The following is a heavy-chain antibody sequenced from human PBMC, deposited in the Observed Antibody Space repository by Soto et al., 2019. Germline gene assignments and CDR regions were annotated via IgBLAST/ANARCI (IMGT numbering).Heavy chain of an antibody. CDR1: GVTFGNYA. CDR2: IGGSGGDT. J-gene: IGHJ1*01. CDR3: ARCLGVGHCTNGLLQLFQH. D-gene: IGHD2-8*01. Sequence: EVQLLESGGDLVQPGGSLRLSCAASGVTFGNYAMSCVRQAPGKGLEWVSNIGGSGGDTYYAGSVKDRFTIARDNSENTLYLQMNSLRAEDTAVYYCARCLGVGHCTNGLLQLFQHWGKGTLVTVSS. V-gene: IGHV3-23*01.